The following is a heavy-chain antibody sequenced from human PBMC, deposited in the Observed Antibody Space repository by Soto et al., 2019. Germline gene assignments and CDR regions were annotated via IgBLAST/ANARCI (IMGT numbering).Heavy chain of an antibody. D-gene: IGHD3-10*01. CDR2: IYNTGST. CDR3: ASRNYYGSGSYHYYFDY. J-gene: IGHJ4*02. V-gene: IGHV4-59*08. CDR1: GCSISSYY. Sequence: SETLSLTCPVSGCSISSYYWSWIRQPPGKGLEWIGYIYNTGSTNYNPSLKSRVTISVDTSKNQFSLKLSSVTAADTAVYYCASRNYYGSGSYHYYFDYWGQGTLVTVSS.